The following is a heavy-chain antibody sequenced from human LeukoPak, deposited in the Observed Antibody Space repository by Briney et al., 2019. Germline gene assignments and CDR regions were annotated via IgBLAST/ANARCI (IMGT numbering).Heavy chain of an antibody. CDR1: GFTFSSYS. CDR3: ASNLGAIRFYFDY. D-gene: IGHD1-26*01. Sequence: GGSLRLSCAASGFTFSSYSMNWVRQAPGKGLEWVSYISSSSSSTIYYADSVKGRFTISRDNAKNSLYLQMNSLRAEDTAVYYCASNLGAIRFYFDYWGQGTLVTVSS. J-gene: IGHJ4*02. V-gene: IGHV3-48*01. CDR2: ISSSSSSTI.